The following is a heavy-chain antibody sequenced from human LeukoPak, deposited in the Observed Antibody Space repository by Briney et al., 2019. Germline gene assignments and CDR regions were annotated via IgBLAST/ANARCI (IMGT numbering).Heavy chain of an antibody. Sequence: PSETLSLTCTVSGGSISRYYWSWIRQPPGKGLEWIGYIYSAGSTNSNPSLKSRITISVDTSRNEFSLRLTSVTAADTAVYYCARHESAVGAPFYWGQGSLVTVSS. CDR2: IYSAGST. V-gene: IGHV4-59*08. CDR1: GGSISRYY. J-gene: IGHJ4*02. D-gene: IGHD1-26*01. CDR3: ARHESAVGAPFY.